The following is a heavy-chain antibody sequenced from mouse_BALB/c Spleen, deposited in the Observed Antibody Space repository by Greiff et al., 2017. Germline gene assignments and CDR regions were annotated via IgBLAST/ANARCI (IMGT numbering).Heavy chain of an antibody. CDR3: ARRWDGY. V-gene: IGHV1-7*01. Sequence: QVQLQQSGAELAKPGASVKMSCKASGYTFTSYWMHWVKQRPGQGLEWIGYINPSTGYTEYNQKFKDKATLTADKSSSTAYMQLSSLTSEDSAVYYGARRWDGYWGQGTTLTVSS. CDR1: GYTFTSYW. D-gene: IGHD4-1*01. J-gene: IGHJ2*01. CDR2: INPSTGYT.